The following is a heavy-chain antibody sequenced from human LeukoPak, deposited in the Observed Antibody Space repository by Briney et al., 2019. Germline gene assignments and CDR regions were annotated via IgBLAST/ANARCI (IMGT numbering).Heavy chain of an antibody. V-gene: IGHV1-18*01. Sequence: GSSVQVSCKASGYSFSIYVITWPRQAPGQGLAYLGWISASDGTTNYAQKVQDRVTMTTDTSTRTAYLELRSLRSEDTAVYYCARCGVAVTTHFSHWGQGTLVTVSS. J-gene: IGHJ4*02. CDR2: ISASDGTT. CDR3: ARCGVAVTTHFSH. D-gene: IGHD4-17*01. CDR1: GYSFSIYV.